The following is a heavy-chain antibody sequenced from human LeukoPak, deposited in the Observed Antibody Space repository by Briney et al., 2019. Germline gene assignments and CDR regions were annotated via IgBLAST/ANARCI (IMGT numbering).Heavy chain of an antibody. D-gene: IGHD3-22*01. Sequence: ASETLSLTCTVSGGSISSSSYYWGWIRQPPGKGLEWIGSIYYSGSTYYNPSLKSRVTISVDTSKNQFSLKLSSVTAADTAVYYCARHVYDSSGYQDYWGQGTLVTVSS. CDR1: GGSISSSSYY. J-gene: IGHJ4*02. CDR2: IYYSGST. CDR3: ARHVYDSSGYQDY. V-gene: IGHV4-39*01.